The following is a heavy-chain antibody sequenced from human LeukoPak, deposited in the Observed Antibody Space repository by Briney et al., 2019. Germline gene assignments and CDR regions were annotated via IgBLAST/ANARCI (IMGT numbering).Heavy chain of an antibody. V-gene: IGHV3-23*01. D-gene: IGHD3-22*01. Sequence: GGSLRLSCTASGFTFSSYAMSWVRQPPGKGLEWVASISRSGDSTNYADSVKGRFTISRDNSKNTLSLQMTSLRAEDTAIYYCAKDVYDTSGYYGLMSDHWGRGTLVTVSS. CDR2: ISRSGDST. J-gene: IGHJ4*02. CDR3: AKDVYDTSGYYGLMSDH. CDR1: GFTFSSYA.